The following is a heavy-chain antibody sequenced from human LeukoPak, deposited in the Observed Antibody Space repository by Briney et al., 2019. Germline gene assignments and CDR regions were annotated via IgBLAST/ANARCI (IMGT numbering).Heavy chain of an antibody. CDR2: IDPSDSET. J-gene: IGHJ4*02. Sequence: GESLKISCQASGYIFTYYWIGWVRQMPGKGLEWMGIIDPSDSETRYTPSFQGQVTISADKSLKIVYLHWSSLKASDTAMYYCVRQTAMGRSGDYWGQGTLLTVSS. CDR1: GYIFTYYW. V-gene: IGHV5-51*01. D-gene: IGHD5-18*01. CDR3: VRQTAMGRSGDY.